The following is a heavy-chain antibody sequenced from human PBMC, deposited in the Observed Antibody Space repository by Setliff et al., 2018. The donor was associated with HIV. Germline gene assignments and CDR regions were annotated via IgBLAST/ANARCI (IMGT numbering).Heavy chain of an antibody. CDR2: ISGLGGGTI. CDR1: GFTFDSYS. CDR3: ASVLRYYGSGSYPFGY. Sequence: GGSLRLSCATSGFTFDSYSIIWVRQAPGKGLEWVSYISGLGGGTIYYADSVRGRFTISRDDAGKSVYLQMNSLRAEDTAVYYCASVLRYYGSGSYPFGYWGQGTLVTVSS. V-gene: IGHV3-48*01. D-gene: IGHD3-10*01. J-gene: IGHJ4*02.